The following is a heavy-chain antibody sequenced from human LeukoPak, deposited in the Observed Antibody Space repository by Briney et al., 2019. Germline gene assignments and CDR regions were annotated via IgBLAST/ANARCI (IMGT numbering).Heavy chain of an antibody. D-gene: IGHD6-6*01. J-gene: IGHJ4*02. CDR1: GGSFRGYY. CDR2: INHSGST. Sequence: SETLSLTCAVYGGSFRGYYWSWIRQPPGKGLEWIGEINHSGSTNYNPSLKSRVTISVDTSKNQFSLKLSSVTAADTAVYYCARGRSGALSIAGEDYWGQGTLVTVSS. V-gene: IGHV4-34*01. CDR3: ARGRSGALSIAGEDY.